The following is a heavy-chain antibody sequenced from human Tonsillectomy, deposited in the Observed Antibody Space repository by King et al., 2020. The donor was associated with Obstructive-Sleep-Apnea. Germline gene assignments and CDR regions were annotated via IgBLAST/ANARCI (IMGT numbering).Heavy chain of an antibody. Sequence: HVQLVESGGGVVQPGRSLRLSCAASGFTFSSYAMHWVRQAPGKGLEWVAVISYDGSNKYYADSVKGRFTISRDNSKNTLYLQMNSLRAEDTAVYYCARDHYYYDSSERGMDVWGQGTTVTVSS. CDR1: GFTFSSYA. D-gene: IGHD3-22*01. CDR2: ISYDGSNK. CDR3: ARDHYYYDSSERGMDV. J-gene: IGHJ6*02. V-gene: IGHV3-30-3*01.